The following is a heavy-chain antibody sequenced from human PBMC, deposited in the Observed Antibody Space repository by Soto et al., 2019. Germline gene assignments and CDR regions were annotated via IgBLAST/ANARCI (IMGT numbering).Heavy chain of an antibody. CDR3: ARVQSMNYYDSSGYYCDY. CDR2: ISSSSSYI. Sequence: GGSLRLSCAASGFTFSSYSMNWVRQAPGKGLEWVSSISSSSSYIYYADSVKGRFTISRDNAKNSLYLQMNSLRAEDTAVYYCARVQSMNYYDSSGYYCDYWGQGTLVTVSS. J-gene: IGHJ4*02. V-gene: IGHV3-21*01. CDR1: GFTFSSYS. D-gene: IGHD3-22*01.